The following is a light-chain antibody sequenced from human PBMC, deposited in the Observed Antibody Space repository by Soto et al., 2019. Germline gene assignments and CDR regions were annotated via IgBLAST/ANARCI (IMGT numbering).Light chain of an antibody. Sequence: EIVMTQSPATLSVSPGERATLSCRARQSVSSNLAWYQQKPGQAPRLLIYGASTRATGIPARFSGSGSGTEVTLTINSLQSEDFAVYYCQQYNNWPPWTFGQGTKVEIK. CDR2: GAS. J-gene: IGKJ1*01. CDR1: QSVSSN. CDR3: QQYNNWPPWT. V-gene: IGKV3-15*01.